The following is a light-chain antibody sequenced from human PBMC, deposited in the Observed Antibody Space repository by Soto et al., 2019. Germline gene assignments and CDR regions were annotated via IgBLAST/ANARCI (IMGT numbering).Light chain of an antibody. CDR2: GAS. Sequence: EIVLTQSPGTLSLSPGERATLSCRASQSVSSNYLAWYQQKPGQAPRLLIYGASSRDTGIPDRFSGSGSGTDFTLTISRLEPEDVAVYYCQHYGSSPETFGQGTKVEIK. CDR3: QHYGSSPET. CDR1: QSVSSNY. J-gene: IGKJ1*01. V-gene: IGKV3-20*01.